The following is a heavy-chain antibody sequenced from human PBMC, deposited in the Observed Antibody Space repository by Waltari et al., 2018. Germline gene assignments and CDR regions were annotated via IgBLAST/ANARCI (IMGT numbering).Heavy chain of an antibody. CDR2: IRSNAYGGAT. CDR3: TSDRFYYDSSGSDAFDI. V-gene: IGHV3-49*03. Sequence: EVQLVESGGGLVQLGRSLRLSCTASGFTFGDYAMSWFRQAPGKGREWVGCIRSNAYGGATEYAASVKGRFTISRDDSKSIAYLQMNSLKTEDTAVYYCTSDRFYYDSSGSDAFDIWGQGTMVTVSS. J-gene: IGHJ3*02. D-gene: IGHD3-22*01. CDR1: GFTFGDYA.